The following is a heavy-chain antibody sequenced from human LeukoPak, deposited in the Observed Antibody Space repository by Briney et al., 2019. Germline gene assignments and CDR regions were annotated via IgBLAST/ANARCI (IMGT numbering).Heavy chain of an antibody. V-gene: IGHV4-39*07. D-gene: IGHD4-23*01. Sequence: SETLSLTCTVSGGSISSSSYYWGWIRQPPGKGLEWIGSIYYSGSTYYNPSLKSRVTISVDTSKNQFSLKLSSVTAADTAVYYRATAVTSNYYMDVWGKGTTVTVSS. J-gene: IGHJ6*03. CDR1: GGSISSSSYY. CDR2: IYYSGST. CDR3: ATAVTSNYYMDV.